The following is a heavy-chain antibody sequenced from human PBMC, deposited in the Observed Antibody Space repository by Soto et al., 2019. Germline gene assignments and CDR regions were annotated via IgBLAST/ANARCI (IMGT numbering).Heavy chain of an antibody. Sequence: QVQLQESGPGLVKPSETLSLTCTVSGGSVSSGSYYWSWIRQPPGKGLEWIGYIYYSGSTNYNPSLKSRVTISVDTSKNQFSLKLSSVTAADTAVYYCARGLRGDWYEGFPTAFDYWGQGTLVTVSS. CDR3: ARGLRGDWYEGFPTAFDY. V-gene: IGHV4-61*01. J-gene: IGHJ4*02. CDR1: GGSVSSGSYY. D-gene: IGHD6-19*01. CDR2: IYYSGST.